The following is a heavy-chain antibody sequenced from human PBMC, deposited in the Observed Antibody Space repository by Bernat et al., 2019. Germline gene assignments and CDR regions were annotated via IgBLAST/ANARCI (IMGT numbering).Heavy chain of an antibody. CDR3: AKEGSSWFGTFDY. CDR1: GLTFSNYA. V-gene: IGHV3-23*01. J-gene: IGHJ4*02. CDR2: ISASGDRT. D-gene: IGHD6-13*01. Sequence: EVQLLESGGGLVQPGGSLRLSCAASGLTFSNYAMSWVRQAPGRGLEGVSSISASGDRTYYADSVKGRFTISRANSRSTLYLQMSSLGGDDTAVYYCAKEGSSWFGTFDYWGQGTLVTVSS.